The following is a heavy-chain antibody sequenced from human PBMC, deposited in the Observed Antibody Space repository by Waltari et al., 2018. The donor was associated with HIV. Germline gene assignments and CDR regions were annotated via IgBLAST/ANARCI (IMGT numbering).Heavy chain of an antibody. D-gene: IGHD5-18*01. CDR3: GSGSRRGHSHGIDY. CDR2: ASRSGST. Sequence: QVQLPESGPGMVKPSETLSLTFPFSAYSIRSAYYWGWIRQPPGKGLEWIGSASRSGSTYDSPSLKSRVTISLDTSKKQFSLKLNSVAAADTAVYYCGSGSRRGHSHGIDYWGQGTLVTVSS. V-gene: IGHV4-38-2*01. CDR1: AYSIRSAYY. J-gene: IGHJ4*02.